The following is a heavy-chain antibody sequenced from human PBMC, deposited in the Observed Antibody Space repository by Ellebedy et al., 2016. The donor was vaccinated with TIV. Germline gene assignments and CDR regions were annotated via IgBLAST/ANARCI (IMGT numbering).Heavy chain of an antibody. CDR3: ARERSDAFDI. CDR1: GGSFSGYY. J-gene: IGHJ3*02. Sequence: SETLSLTXAVYGGSFSGYYWSWIRQPPGKGLEWIGEINHSGSTNYNPSLKSRVTISVDTSKNQFSLKLSSVTAADTAVYYCARERSDAFDIWGQGTMVTVSS. V-gene: IGHV4-34*01. CDR2: INHSGST.